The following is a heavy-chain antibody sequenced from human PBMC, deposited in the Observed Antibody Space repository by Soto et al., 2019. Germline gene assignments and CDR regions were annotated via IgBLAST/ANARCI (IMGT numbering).Heavy chain of an antibody. V-gene: IGHV3-23*01. J-gene: IGHJ6*02. D-gene: IGHD3-3*01. CDR3: ARDRSTDFGLDV. Sequence: GGSLRLSCVASGFTFSDYVMSWVRQVPGKGLEWVSSISDGGERTDYRDSVRGRFTISRDNARFTLHLQMNSLRVDDTATYCCARDRSTDFGLDVWGQGTTVTVSS. CDR1: GFTFSDYV. CDR2: ISDGGERT.